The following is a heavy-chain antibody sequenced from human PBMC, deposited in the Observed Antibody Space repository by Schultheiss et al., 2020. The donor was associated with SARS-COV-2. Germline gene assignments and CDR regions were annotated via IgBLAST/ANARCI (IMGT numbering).Heavy chain of an antibody. D-gene: IGHD3-3*01. V-gene: IGHV3-21*01. CDR1: GFSFSSHS. CDR3: ARDQRITIFGVGQGYYYYGMDV. J-gene: IGHJ6*02. Sequence: GESLKISCAASGFSFSSHSMNWVRQAPGKGLEWVSSISSSSSYIYYADSVKGRFTISRDNAKNSLYLQMNSLRAEDTAVYYCARDQRITIFGVGQGYYYYGMDVWGQGTTVTVSS. CDR2: ISSSSSYI.